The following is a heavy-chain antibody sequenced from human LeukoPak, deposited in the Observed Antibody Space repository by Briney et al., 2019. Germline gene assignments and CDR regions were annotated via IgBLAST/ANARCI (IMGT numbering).Heavy chain of an antibody. J-gene: IGHJ3*02. CDR2: ISYDARNK. CDR3: AAEEFQVSHAFDI. CDR1: GFTFSAYW. D-gene: IGHD3-10*01. Sequence: PGGSLRLSCAASGFTFSAYWMSWVRQAPGKGLEWVAFISYDARNKYYGDSVKGRFTISRDNSKNKLYLQMSSLRTEDTAVYFCAAEEFQVSHAFDIWGQGTMVTVSS. V-gene: IGHV3-30*02.